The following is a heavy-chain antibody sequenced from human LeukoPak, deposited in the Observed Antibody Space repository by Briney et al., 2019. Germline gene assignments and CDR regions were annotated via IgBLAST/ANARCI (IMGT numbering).Heavy chain of an antibody. V-gene: IGHV3-7*01. J-gene: IGHJ4*02. CDR1: GFTFSSYW. Sequence: GGSLRLSCAASGFTFSSYWMSWVRQAPGKGLEWVSNINQDGSKKYFVDSVKGRFTISRDNAKNSLYLQMNSLRAEDTAVYYCARDSYYYDSIGDFGYWGQGTLVTVSS. D-gene: IGHD3-22*01. CDR3: ARDSYYYDSIGDFGY. CDR2: INQDGSKK.